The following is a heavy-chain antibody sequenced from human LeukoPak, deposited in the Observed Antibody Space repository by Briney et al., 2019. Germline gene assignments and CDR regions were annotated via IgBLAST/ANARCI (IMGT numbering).Heavy chain of an antibody. J-gene: IGHJ4*02. CDR2: MKTDGTRI. V-gene: IGHV3-74*01. CDR1: GFMFSNSW. D-gene: IGHD3-3*01. CDR3: VRERNNFWSGHHSIFDS. Sequence: QPGGSLRLSCAASGFMFSNSWMYWVRQGPGKGPVWVSRMKTDGTRIEYADSVKDRFTISRDNAKNTLFLQMSSLRVEDTAVYYCVRERNNFWSGHHSIFDSWGQGTLVTVSS.